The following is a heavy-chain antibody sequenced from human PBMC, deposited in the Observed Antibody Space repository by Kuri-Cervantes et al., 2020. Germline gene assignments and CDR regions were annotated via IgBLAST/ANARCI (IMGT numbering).Heavy chain of an antibody. CDR3: ATWGSGWYRYYFDY. J-gene: IGHJ4*02. D-gene: IGHD6-19*01. CDR2: VDPEDGET. V-gene: IGHV1-24*01. Sequence: ASVKVSCKVSGYTLTELSMHWVRQAPGKGLEWMGGVDPEDGETIYAQKFQGRVTMTEDTSTDTAYMELSSLRSEDTAVYYCATWGSGWYRYYFDYWGQGTLVTVSS. CDR1: GYTLTELS.